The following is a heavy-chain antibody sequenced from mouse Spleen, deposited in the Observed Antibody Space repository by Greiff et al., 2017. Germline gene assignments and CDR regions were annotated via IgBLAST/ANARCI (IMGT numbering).Heavy chain of an antibody. D-gene: IGHD5-1*01. Sequence: VQLKQSGGGLVQPGGSMKLSCVASGFTFSNYWMNWVRQSPEKGLEWVAEIRLKSNNYATHYAESVKGRFTISRDDSKSSVYLQMNNLRAEDTGIYYCTRQYFYYFDYWGQGTTLTVSS. V-gene: IGHV6-6*02. CDR3: TRQYFYYFDY. CDR1: GFTFSNYW. J-gene: IGHJ2*01. CDR2: IRLKSNNYAT.